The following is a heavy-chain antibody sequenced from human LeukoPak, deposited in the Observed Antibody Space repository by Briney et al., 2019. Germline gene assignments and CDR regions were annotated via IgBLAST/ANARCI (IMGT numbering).Heavy chain of an antibody. V-gene: IGHV5-51*01. CDR2: IFPGDSDN. CDR1: GDRFTSYW. CDR3: ARRPLHSQNWLAP. Sequence: GEALQISCSGYGDRFTSYWVAWVRQMPGKGLEWMGIIFPGDSDNRYSPSIQGQVTISVDRSISTAYLQWSSLKASDTAIYYCARRPLHSQNWLAPWGQGTLVTVSS. J-gene: IGHJ5*02.